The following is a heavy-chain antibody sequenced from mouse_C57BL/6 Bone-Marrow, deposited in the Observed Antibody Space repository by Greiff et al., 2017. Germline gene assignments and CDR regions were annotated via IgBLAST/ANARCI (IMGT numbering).Heavy chain of an antibody. CDR3: ARRATMVTYWYFDV. Sequence: EVKLVESGGGLVKPGGSLKLSCAASGFTFSSYAMPWVRQTPEKRLEWVATISDGGSYTYYPDNVKGRFTISRDNAKNNLYLQMSHLKSEDTAMYYCARRATMVTYWYFDVWGTGTTVTVTS. J-gene: IGHJ1*03. CDR2: ISDGGSYT. D-gene: IGHD2-2*01. V-gene: IGHV5-4*03. CDR1: GFTFSSYA.